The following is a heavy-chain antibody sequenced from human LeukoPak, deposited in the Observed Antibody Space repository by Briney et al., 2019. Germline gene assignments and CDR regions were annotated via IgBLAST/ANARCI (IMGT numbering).Heavy chain of an antibody. CDR1: GGSISSYY. CDR2: IYHSGTT. V-gene: IGHV4-59*12. D-gene: IGHD6-25*01. CDR3: ARDILGGSSGLDP. Sequence: SETLSLTCTVSGGSISSYYWTWIRQPPGKGLEWIGYIYHSGTTYYNPSLESRVSISVDRSRNQFSLKLSSVTAADTAVYYCARDILGGSSGLDPWGQGTLVTVSS. J-gene: IGHJ5*02.